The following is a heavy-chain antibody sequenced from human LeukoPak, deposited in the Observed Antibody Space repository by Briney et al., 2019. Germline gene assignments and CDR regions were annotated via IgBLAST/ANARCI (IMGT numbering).Heavy chain of an antibody. CDR3: AKQGMVAATRAVDY. D-gene: IGHD2-15*01. J-gene: IGHJ4*02. Sequence: GGSLRLSCAASGFTFNSYGMHWVRQAPGKGLEWVSAISGSGGSTYYADSVKGRFTISRDNSKNTLYLQMNSLRAEDTAVYYCAKQGMVAATRAVDYWGQGTLVTVSS. V-gene: IGHV3-23*01. CDR2: ISGSGGST. CDR1: GFTFNSYG.